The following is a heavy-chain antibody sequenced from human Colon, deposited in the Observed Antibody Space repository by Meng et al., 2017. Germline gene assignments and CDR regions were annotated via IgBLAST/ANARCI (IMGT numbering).Heavy chain of an antibody. CDR3: TTYSDYDFSYDF. J-gene: IGHJ4*02. V-gene: IGHV3-15*04. CDR2: IARRSDGGTT. Sequence: EVQLVESGGGLVKPGGSLILSCVASGFTFGHAWMSWVRQAPGKGLEWVGHIARRSDGGTTDYAAPVKGRFSISRDDSKNTLYLEMDSLKTEDTAMYYCTTYSDYDFSYDFWGQGTLVTVSS. CDR1: GFTFGHAW. D-gene: IGHD5-12*01.